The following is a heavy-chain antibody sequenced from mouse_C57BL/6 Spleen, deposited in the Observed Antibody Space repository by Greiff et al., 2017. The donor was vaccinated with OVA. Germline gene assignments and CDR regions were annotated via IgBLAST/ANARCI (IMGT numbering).Heavy chain of an antibody. CDR1: GYNITDYY. V-gene: IGHV14-4*01. D-gene: IGHD5-1-1*01. CDR3: TTSAYPLDY. CDR2: IDPENGDT. Sequence: VQLQQSGAELVRPGASVKLSCTASGYNITDYYMHWVKQRPEQGLEWIGWIDPENGDTEYAQKFQGKATITADTSSNTAYLQLSSLTSEDTAVYSCTTSAYPLDYWGQGTTLTVSS. J-gene: IGHJ2*01.